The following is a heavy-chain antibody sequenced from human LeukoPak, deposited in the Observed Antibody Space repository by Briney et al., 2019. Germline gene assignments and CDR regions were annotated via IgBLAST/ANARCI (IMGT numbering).Heavy chain of an antibody. CDR3: ARVPYGDGMDV. CDR2: MNPNSGNT. Sequence: GASVKVSCKASGYTFTSYGISWVRQAPGQGLEWMGWMNPNSGNTGYAQKFQGRVTMTRNTFISTAYMELSSLRSEDTAVYYCARVPYGDGMDVWGQGTTVTVSS. J-gene: IGHJ6*02. V-gene: IGHV1-8*02. D-gene: IGHD3-10*01. CDR1: GYTFTSYG.